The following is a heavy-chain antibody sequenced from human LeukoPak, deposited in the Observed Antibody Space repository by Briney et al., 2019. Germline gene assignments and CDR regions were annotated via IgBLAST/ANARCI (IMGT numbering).Heavy chain of an antibody. J-gene: IGHJ4*02. D-gene: IGHD3-9*01. CDR3: ARAQNDMHPAA. Sequence: SETLSLTCTVSGGSISSSSYYWGWIRQPPGKGLEWIGSIYYSGSTYYNPSLKSRVTISVDTSKNQFSLKLSSVTAADTAVYYCARAQNDMHPAAWGQGTLVTVSS. CDR2: IYYSGST. CDR1: GGSISSSSYY. V-gene: IGHV4-39*07.